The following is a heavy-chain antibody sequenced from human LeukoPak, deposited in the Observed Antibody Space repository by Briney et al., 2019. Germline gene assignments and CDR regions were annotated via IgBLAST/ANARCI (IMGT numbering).Heavy chain of an antibody. CDR3: ARDSTFWSGYYSFDY. V-gene: IGHV3-21*01. D-gene: IGHD3-3*01. Sequence: GGSLRLSCAASGFTFSSYSMNWVRQAPGKGLEWVSSISSSSSYIYYADSVKGRFTISRDNAKNSLCLQMNSLRAEDTAVYYCARDSTFWSGYYSFDYWGQGTLVTVSS. CDR2: ISSSSSYI. CDR1: GFTFSSYS. J-gene: IGHJ4*02.